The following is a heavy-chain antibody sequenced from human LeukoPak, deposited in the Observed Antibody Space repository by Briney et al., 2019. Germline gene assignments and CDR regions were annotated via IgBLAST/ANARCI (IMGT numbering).Heavy chain of an antibody. D-gene: IGHD6-19*01. Sequence: PGGSLRLSCAASGFTFGSYVMSWVRQAPGKGLEWVSAISGSGGSTYYADSVKGRFTISRDNSKNTLYLQMNSLKAEDTAVYYCARVGSSSGWSNLHYYGMDVWGQGATVTVSS. V-gene: IGHV3-23*01. CDR2: ISGSGGST. J-gene: IGHJ6*02. CDR1: GFTFGSYV. CDR3: ARVGSSSGWSNLHYYGMDV.